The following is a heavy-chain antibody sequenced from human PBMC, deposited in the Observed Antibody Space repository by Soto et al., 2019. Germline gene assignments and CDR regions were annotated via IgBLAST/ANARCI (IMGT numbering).Heavy chain of an antibody. CDR1: GYSFTSYW. Sequence: LGESLKISCKGSGYSFTSYWIGWVRQMPGKGLEWMGIIYPGDSDTRYSPSFQGQVTISADKSISTAYLQWSSLKASDTAMYYCARTSAAGNYYYGMAVWGQGTTVTVSS. CDR3: ARTSAAGNYYYGMAV. V-gene: IGHV5-51*01. CDR2: IYPGDSDT. D-gene: IGHD6-13*01. J-gene: IGHJ6*02.